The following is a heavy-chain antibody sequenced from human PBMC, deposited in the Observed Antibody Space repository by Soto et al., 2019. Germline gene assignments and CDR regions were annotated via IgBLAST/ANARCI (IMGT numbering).Heavy chain of an antibody. CDR3: AGRITMVRGVIITENWFDP. D-gene: IGHD3-10*01. Sequence: SETLSLTCTVSGGSISSSSYYWGWIRQPPGKGLEWIGSIYYSGSTYYNPSLKSRVTISVDTSKNQFSLKLSSVTAADTAVYYCAGRITMVRGVIITENWFDPWGQGTLVTVSS. CDR1: GGSISSSSYY. CDR2: IYYSGST. J-gene: IGHJ5*02. V-gene: IGHV4-39*01.